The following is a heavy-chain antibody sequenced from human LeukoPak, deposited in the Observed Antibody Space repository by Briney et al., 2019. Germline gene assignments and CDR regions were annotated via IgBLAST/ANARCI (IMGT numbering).Heavy chain of an antibody. CDR3: ARVPRSSRIPMFR. J-gene: IGHJ4*02. CDR2: ILYEGQNT. V-gene: IGHV3-33*01. Sequence: GGSVTLSCAPSGFTFGSNGMHCARRAPGGGLEWVAVILYEGQNTHYAVSVKGRFTISRDNSKNTLYLQMNSLRTEDTAAYYCARVPRSSRIPMFRWGQGTLVTVSS. D-gene: IGHD3-3*01. CDR1: GFTFGSNG.